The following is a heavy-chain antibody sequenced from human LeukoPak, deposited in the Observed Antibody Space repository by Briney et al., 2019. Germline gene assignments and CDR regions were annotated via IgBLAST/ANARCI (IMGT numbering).Heavy chain of an antibody. D-gene: IGHD5-18*01. V-gene: IGHV3-15*01. CDR2: IKSKTDGGTT. CDR3: TTLRGYSYGYFDY. J-gene: IGHJ4*02. CDR1: GFTFSNAW. Sequence: GGSLRLSCAASGFTFSNAWMSWVRQAPGKGREWVGRIKSKTDGGTTDYAAPVKGRFTISRDDSKNTLYLQMNSLKTEDTAVYYCTTLRGYSYGYFDYWGQGTLVTVSS.